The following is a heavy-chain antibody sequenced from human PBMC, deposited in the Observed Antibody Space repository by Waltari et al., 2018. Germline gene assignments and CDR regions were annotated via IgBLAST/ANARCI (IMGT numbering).Heavy chain of an antibody. J-gene: IGHJ5*02. CDR3: ARDPLSTMTLEIDNWFDP. CDR1: GGTFSSYP. Sequence: QVQLVQSGAEVTKPGSAVKVSCKASGGTFSSYPFSWVRPAPGHGLEWMGGIIPIFGTANYAQKFQGRVTITADESTSTAYMELSSLRSEDTAVYYCARDPLSTMTLEIDNWFDPWGQGTLVTVSS. D-gene: IGHD3-22*01. CDR2: IIPIFGTA. V-gene: IGHV1-69*01.